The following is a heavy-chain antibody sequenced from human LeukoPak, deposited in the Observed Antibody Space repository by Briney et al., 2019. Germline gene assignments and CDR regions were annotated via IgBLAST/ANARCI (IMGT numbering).Heavy chain of an antibody. V-gene: IGHV1-2*02. CDR3: ARNSRLRYFDWLSKGPYFDY. D-gene: IGHD3-9*01. CDR2: INPNSGGT. Sequence: ASVKVSCKASGYTFTGCYMHWVRQAPGQGLEWMGWINPNSGGTNYAQKFQGRVTMTRDTSISTAYMELSRLRSDDTAVYYCARNSRLRYFDWLSKGPYFDYWGQGTLVTVSS. J-gene: IGHJ4*02. CDR1: GYTFTGCY.